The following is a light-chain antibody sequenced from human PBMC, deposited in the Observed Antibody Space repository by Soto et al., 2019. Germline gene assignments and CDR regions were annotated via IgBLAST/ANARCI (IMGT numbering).Light chain of an antibody. J-gene: IGKJ1*01. CDR2: HAS. Sequence: DIQMTQSPSTLSASIGDRVTITCRASQTINNWLAWYQQKPGKAPNLLIYHASNLETGVPSRFSGSAFGTEFTLTISSLQPDDFATYYCQHYSYSWTFGQGTKVEIK. V-gene: IGKV1-5*01. CDR1: QTINNW. CDR3: QHYSYSWT.